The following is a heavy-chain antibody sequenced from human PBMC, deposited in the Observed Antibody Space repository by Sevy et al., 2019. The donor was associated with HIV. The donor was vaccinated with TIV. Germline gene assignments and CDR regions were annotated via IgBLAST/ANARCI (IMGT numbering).Heavy chain of an antibody. CDR1: GGSINSDH. CDR2: VYYTGGT. CDR3: ARRNDFDI. V-gene: IGHV4-59*08. J-gene: IGHJ3*02. Sequence: SETLSLTCTVSGGSINSDHWNWIRQPPGKGLEWIGYVYYTGGTNYNPSLKNRVTISVDRTKNQFSLKLTSVTDADTALYYCARRNDFDIWGQGTMVTVSS.